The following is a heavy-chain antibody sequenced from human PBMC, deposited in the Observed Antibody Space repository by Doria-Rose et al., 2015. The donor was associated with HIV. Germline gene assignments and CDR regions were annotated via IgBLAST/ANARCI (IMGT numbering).Heavy chain of an antibody. CDR3: ARIRSSRWYHKYYFDF. Sequence: QITLKGSGPVLVKPTETLTLTCTVSGVSLSSPGMGASWIRQPPGKALEWLANIFSHDERSYKTSLKSRLTISGGTSKSQVVLTMTDMDPVDTATYYCARIRSSRWYHKYYFDFWGQGTLVIVSA. CDR2: IFSHDER. CDR1: GVSLSSPGMG. J-gene: IGHJ4*02. V-gene: IGHV2-26*01. D-gene: IGHD6-13*01.